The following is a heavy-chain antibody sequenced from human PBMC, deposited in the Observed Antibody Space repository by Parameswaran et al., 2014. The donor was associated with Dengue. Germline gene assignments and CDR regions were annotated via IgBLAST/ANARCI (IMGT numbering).Heavy chain of an antibody. V-gene: IGHV4-31*02. CDR2: IYYSGST. D-gene: IGHD6-19*01. J-gene: IGHJ4*02. CDR3: ARVGYSSGWTPYYFDY. Sequence: RWIRQPPGKGLEWIGYIYYSGSTYYNPSLKSRVTISVDTSKNQFSLKLSSVTAADTAVYYCARVGYSSGWTPYYFDYWGQGTLVTVSS.